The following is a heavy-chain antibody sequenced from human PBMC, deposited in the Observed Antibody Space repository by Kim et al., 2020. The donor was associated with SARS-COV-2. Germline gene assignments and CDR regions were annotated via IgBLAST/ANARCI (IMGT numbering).Heavy chain of an antibody. Sequence: DSVKGRFTISRDNSKNTLYLQMNSLRAEDTAVYYCARDPGLRFLEWLLDYWGQGTLVTVSS. V-gene: IGHV3-30*07. D-gene: IGHD3-3*01. CDR3: ARDPGLRFLEWLLDY. J-gene: IGHJ4*02.